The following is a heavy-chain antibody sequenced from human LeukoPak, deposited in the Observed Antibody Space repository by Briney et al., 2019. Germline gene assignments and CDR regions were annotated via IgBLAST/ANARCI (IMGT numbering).Heavy chain of an antibody. Sequence: PSETLSLTCTVSGDSVSSGSYYWSWIRQPPGKGLEWIGYIYYSGSTNYNPSLKSRVTISVDTSKNQFSLKLSSVTAADTAVYYCASTVTTPDYYYGMDVWGQGTTVTVSS. J-gene: IGHJ6*02. CDR2: IYYSGST. V-gene: IGHV4-61*01. CDR3: ASTVTTPDYYYGMDV. D-gene: IGHD4-11*01. CDR1: GDSVSSGSYY.